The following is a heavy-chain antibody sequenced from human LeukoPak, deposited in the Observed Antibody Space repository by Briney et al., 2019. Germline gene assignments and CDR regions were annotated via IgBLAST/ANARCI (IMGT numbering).Heavy chain of an antibody. J-gene: IGHJ3*02. V-gene: IGHV4-59*01. Sequence: PSETLSLTCTVSGGSISSYYWSWIRQPPGKGLEWIGYIYNRGSTNYNPSLKSRVTISVDTSKNQFSLKLRSVTAADTAVYYCARDRPGIAVAGDAFDIWGHGTMVTVSS. CDR1: GGSISSYY. CDR2: IYNRGST. CDR3: ARDRPGIAVAGDAFDI. D-gene: IGHD6-19*01.